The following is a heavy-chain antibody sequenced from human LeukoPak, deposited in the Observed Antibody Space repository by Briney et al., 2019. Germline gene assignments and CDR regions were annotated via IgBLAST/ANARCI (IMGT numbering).Heavy chain of an antibody. CDR1: GFTFSSYW. Sequence: TGGSLRLSCAASGFTFSSYWMTWVRQAPGKGLEWVANIKQDGSEKYYVDSVKGRFTISRDNAKNSLYLQMNSLRAEDTAVYYCARTLGYCSSTNCFLTFDYWGQGTLVTVSS. CDR3: ARTLGYCSSTNCFLTFDY. D-gene: IGHD2-2*01. J-gene: IGHJ4*02. CDR2: IKQDGSEK. V-gene: IGHV3-7*04.